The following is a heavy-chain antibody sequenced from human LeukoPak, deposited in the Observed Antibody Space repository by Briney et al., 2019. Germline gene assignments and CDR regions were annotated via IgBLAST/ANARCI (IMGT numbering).Heavy chain of an antibody. D-gene: IGHD6-13*01. Sequence: GRSLRLSCATSGFSFSSTFLNWVRQAPGKGLQYVSSIDTVDYTYYADSVKGRFTISRDNAKNSLYLQMNSLRSEDTAVYFCATESSAALDYWGQGTLVTVSP. V-gene: IGHV3-69-1*01. J-gene: IGHJ4*02. CDR1: GFSFSSTF. CDR2: IDTVDYT. CDR3: ATESSAALDY.